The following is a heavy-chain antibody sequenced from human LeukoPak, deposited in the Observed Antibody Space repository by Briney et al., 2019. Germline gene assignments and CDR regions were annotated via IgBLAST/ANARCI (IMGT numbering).Heavy chain of an antibody. Sequence: ETLSLTCTVSGGSISSYYWSWIRQPPGKGLEWIGYTYYSGSTNYNPSLKSRVTMSLDTSKNQFSLNLSSVTAADTAVYYCARHVYDILTGYYNGFDNWGQGTLVTVSS. CDR3: ARHVYDILTGYYNGFDN. V-gene: IGHV4-59*08. CDR1: GGSISSYY. J-gene: IGHJ4*02. CDR2: TYYSGST. D-gene: IGHD3-9*01.